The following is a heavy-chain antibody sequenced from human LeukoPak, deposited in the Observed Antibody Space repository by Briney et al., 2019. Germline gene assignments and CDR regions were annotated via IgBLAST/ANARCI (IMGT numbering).Heavy chain of an antibody. D-gene: IGHD1-26*01. CDR3: ARAGSYYLDDAFDT. J-gene: IGHJ3*02. CDR2: IYYSGCT. V-gene: IGHV4-59*01. CDR1: GGSISSYY. Sequence: SETLSLTCTVSGGSISSYYWSWIRQPPGKGLEWIGYIYYSGCTNFNPSLKSRVTISVDTSKNQCSLKLSSVTAADTAVYYCARAGSYYLDDAFDTWGQGTLVTVSS.